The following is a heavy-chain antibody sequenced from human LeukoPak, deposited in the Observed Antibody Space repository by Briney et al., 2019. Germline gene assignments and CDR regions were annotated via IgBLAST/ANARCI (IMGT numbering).Heavy chain of an antibody. D-gene: IGHD6-6*01. J-gene: IGHJ4*02. CDR2: IYTRGST. CDR3: ARELEYSYSSTTDLEY. Sequence: SETLSLTCTVSGGSISSGRYYWSWIRQTAGKGLEWIGRIYTRGSTNYNPSLRSRVTMSLDTSKNQFSLKLSSVTAADMDVYYWARELEYSYSSTTDLEYWGQGTLVTVSS. CDR1: GGSISSGRYY. V-gene: IGHV4-61*02.